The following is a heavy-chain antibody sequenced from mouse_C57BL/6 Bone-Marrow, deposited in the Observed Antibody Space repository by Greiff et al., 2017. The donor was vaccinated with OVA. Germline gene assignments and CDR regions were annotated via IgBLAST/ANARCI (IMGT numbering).Heavy chain of an antibody. Sequence: QVQLQQPGAELVRPGTSVKLSCKASGYTFTSYWMHWVKQRPGQGLEWIGVIDPSDSYTNYNQKFKGKATLTVDTSSSTAYMQLSSLTSEDSAVYYCARNYYDYLYAMDYWGQGTSVTVSS. D-gene: IGHD2-4*01. CDR1: GYTFTSYW. J-gene: IGHJ4*01. CDR2: IDPSDSYT. V-gene: IGHV1-59*01. CDR3: ARNYYDYLYAMDY.